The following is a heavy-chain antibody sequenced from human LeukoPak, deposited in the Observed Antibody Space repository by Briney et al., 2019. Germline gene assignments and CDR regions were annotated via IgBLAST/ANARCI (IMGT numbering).Heavy chain of an antibody. Sequence: GASVKVSCKASGYTFTSYGISWVRQAPGQGLEWMGLFSAYNGNTNYAQKLQGRVTMTTDTSTSTAYMELRSLRSDDTAVYYCARDRLLWFGEPDAFDIWGQGTMVTVSS. J-gene: IGHJ3*02. CDR3: ARDRLLWFGEPDAFDI. CDR1: GYTFTSYG. CDR2: FSAYNGNT. V-gene: IGHV1-18*01. D-gene: IGHD3-10*01.